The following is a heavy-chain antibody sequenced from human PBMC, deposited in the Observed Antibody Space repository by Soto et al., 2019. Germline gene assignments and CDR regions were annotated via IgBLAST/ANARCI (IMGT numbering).Heavy chain of an antibody. CDR2: INHSGST. V-gene: IGHV4-4*02. J-gene: IGHJ5*02. D-gene: IGHD3-3*01. Sequence: GQLVESGGGLVKPGGSLRLSCAASGFTFSNAWMNWVRQAPGKGLEWIGEINHSGSTNYNPSLKSRVTISVDTSKNQFSLKLSSVTAADTAVYYCARGGRRITIFGVVIMWRFDPWGQGTLVTVSS. CDR1: GFTFSNAW. CDR3: ARGGRRITIFGVVIMWRFDP.